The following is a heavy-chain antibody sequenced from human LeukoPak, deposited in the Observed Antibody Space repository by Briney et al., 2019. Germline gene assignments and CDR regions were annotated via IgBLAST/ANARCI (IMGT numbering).Heavy chain of an antibody. CDR1: GFIVSGNY. D-gene: IGHD5-18*01. V-gene: IGHV3-23*01. CDR3: AKGGYSYGLPYYFDY. J-gene: IGHJ4*02. CDR2: ISGSGGST. Sequence: PGGSLRLSCAASGFIVSGNYMSWVRQPPGKGPEWVSAISGSGGSTYYADSVKGRFTISRDNSKNTLYLQMNSLRAEDTAVYYCAKGGYSYGLPYYFDYWGQGTLVTVSS.